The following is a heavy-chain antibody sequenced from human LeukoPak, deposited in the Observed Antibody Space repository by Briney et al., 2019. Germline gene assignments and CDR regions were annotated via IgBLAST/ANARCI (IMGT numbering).Heavy chain of an antibody. Sequence: PGGSLRLSCAASGFSFSAYSMNWVRQTPGKGLEWVSSIDGTSTYIYYADSLKGRFTISRDNAKNSLYLQVNSLRAEDTALYYCARDQFRSADPRYAFDVWGQGTMVTVSS. CDR3: ARDQFRSADPRYAFDV. CDR1: GFSFSAYS. CDR2: IDGTSTYI. J-gene: IGHJ3*01. D-gene: IGHD5-24*01. V-gene: IGHV3-21*01.